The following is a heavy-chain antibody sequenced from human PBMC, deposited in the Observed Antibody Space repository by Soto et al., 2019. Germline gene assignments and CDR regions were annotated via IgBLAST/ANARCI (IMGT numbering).Heavy chain of an antibody. CDR2: VSADGGRT. D-gene: IGHD7-27*01. CDR3: VKDQTGDLVWYFDL. Sequence: GGSLRLSCAASGFPFSSSWMHWVRQAPGKGLVWVSSVSADGGRTYYAESVKGRFTVSRDNSKNTVFLQMNTLSAEDSAIYFCVKDQTGDLVWYFDLWGRGTLVTVSS. CDR1: GFPFSSSW. V-gene: IGHV3-74*01. J-gene: IGHJ2*01.